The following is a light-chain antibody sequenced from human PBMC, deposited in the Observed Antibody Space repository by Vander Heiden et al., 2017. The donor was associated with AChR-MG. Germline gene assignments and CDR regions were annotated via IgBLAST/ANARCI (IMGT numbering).Light chain of an antibody. CDR1: TSNIGKNY. Sequence: QSVLTQPPSVSAAPGQKVTISCSGSTSNIGKNYISWFQQLPGTPPKLLIYDNSQRPSGIPDRYSGAKSGTSGTLAITGLQTGDEADYYCGTWDSSLSAWVFGGGTKLTVL. V-gene: IGLV1-51*01. J-gene: IGLJ3*02. CDR2: DNS. CDR3: GTWDSSLSAWV.